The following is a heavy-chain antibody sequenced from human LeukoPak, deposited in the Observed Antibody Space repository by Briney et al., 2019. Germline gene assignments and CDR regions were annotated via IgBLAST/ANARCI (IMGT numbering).Heavy chain of an antibody. V-gene: IGHV1-8*01. J-gene: IGHJ4*02. D-gene: IGHD6-6*01. CDR1: GYTFTRYD. CDR2: VNLNSGNT. CDR3: ARGAWTSSFDY. Sequence: ASVKVSCKASGYTFTRYDVNGVRQATGQGLEWMGWVNLNSGNTAYAQNSQGRVTMTRDTSINTAYMELSSLRSEDTAVYYCARGAWTSSFDYWGQGNLVTVSS.